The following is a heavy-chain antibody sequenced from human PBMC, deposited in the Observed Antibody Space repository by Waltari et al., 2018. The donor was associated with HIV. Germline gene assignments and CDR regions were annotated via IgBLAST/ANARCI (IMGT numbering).Heavy chain of an antibody. V-gene: IGHV1-69*02. CDR2: GIPVEGID. CDR3: AAVRETRRVDFDS. J-gene: IGHJ4*02. CDR1: GGAFISHS. D-gene: IGHD2-15*01. Sequence: QVQLVQSGAEVKQPGSSFTISCKPFGGAFISHSFQWVRPCPGEGLEVMGRGIPVEGIDNKAKRFQDSVTITADKITTTVYRALGSLRRDDSAMYYCAAVRETRRVDFDSWVQGTPVTV.